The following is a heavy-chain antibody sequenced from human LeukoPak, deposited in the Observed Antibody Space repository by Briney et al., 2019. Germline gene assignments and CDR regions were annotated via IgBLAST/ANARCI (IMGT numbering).Heavy chain of an antibody. CDR3: ARVPYYDFWSGYYPHYYYYGMDV. CDR1: GGSISSYY. V-gene: IGHV4-34*01. J-gene: IGHJ6*02. Sequence: SETLSLTCTVSGGSISSYYWSWIRQPPGKGLEWIGEINHSGSTNYNPSLKSRVTISVDTSKNQFSLKLSSVTAADTAVYYCARVPYYDFWSGYYPHYYYYGMDVWGQGTTVTVSS. CDR2: INHSGST. D-gene: IGHD3-3*01.